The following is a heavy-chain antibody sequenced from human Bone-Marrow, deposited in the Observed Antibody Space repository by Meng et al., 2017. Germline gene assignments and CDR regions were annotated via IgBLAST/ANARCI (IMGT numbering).Heavy chain of an antibody. CDR1: GGSFSGYY. Sequence: QVALERWGAGLLKPSETLSLTRAVYGGSFSGYYWSWIRQPPGKGLEWIGEINHSGSTNYNPSLKSRVTISVDTSKNQFSLKLSSVTAADTAVYYCARTCRDGYNFDYWGQGTLVTVSS. CDR2: INHSGST. CDR3: ARTCRDGYNFDY. V-gene: IGHV4-34*01. J-gene: IGHJ4*02. D-gene: IGHD5-24*01.